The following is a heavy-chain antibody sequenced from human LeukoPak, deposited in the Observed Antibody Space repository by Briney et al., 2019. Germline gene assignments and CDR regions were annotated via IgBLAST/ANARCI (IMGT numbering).Heavy chain of an antibody. CDR2: MNPNSGNT. CDR3: AREGTGFGVVISAWYYYYGMDV. D-gene: IGHD3-3*01. J-gene: IGHJ6*02. Sequence: ASVKVSCKASGYTFTSYDINWVRQATGQGLEWMGWMNPNSGNTGYAQKFQGRVTMTRNTSISTAYMELSSLRSEVTAVYYCAREGTGFGVVISAWYYYYGMDVLGQGTTVTVSS. V-gene: IGHV1-8*01. CDR1: GYTFTSYD.